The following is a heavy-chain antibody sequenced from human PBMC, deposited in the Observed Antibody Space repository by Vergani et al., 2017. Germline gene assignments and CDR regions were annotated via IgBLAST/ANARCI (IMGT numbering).Heavy chain of an antibody. D-gene: IGHD3-3*01. V-gene: IGHV4-34*10. J-gene: IGHJ4*02. CDR2: INHSGST. Sequence: QVQLQESGPGLVKPSETLSLSCPVPGGSLSSSYWSWIRQPAGKGLELIGEINHSGSTNSNPSLTRRVTISVVTSKNPFSLKLSSVTAADTAVYYCARCVLLRFLEWLPNPEFYYGGQGT. CDR3: ARCVLLRFLEWLPNPEFYY. CDR1: GGSLSSSY.